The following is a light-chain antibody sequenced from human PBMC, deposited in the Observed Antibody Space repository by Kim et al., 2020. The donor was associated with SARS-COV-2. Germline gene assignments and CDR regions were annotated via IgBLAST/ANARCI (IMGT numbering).Light chain of an antibody. CDR3: PQYGSS. CDR1: QSVTDN. V-gene: IGKV3-20*01. Sequence: VLTQSPGTLSLSPGERATLSCRASQSVTDNLAWYQQKPGQAPRLLIHGASIRATGIPDRFSGSGSGTDFTLTISRLEPEDFAIYYCPQYGSSFVQGTKVEI. J-gene: IGKJ1*01. CDR2: GAS.